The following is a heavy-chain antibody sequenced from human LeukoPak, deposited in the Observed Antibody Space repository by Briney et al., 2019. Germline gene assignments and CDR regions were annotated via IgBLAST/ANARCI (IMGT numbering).Heavy chain of an antibody. CDR2: IYPGDSDT. V-gene: IGHV5-51*01. D-gene: IGHD6-6*01. Sequence: GESLQISCKGSGYSFTSYWIGWVRQMPGKGLEWMGIIYPGDSDTRYSPSFQGQVTISADKSISTAYLQWSSLKASDTAMYYCARQTVPGYSSSNSYYMDVWGKGTTVTVSS. J-gene: IGHJ6*03. CDR3: ARQTVPGYSSSNSYYMDV. CDR1: GYSFTSYW.